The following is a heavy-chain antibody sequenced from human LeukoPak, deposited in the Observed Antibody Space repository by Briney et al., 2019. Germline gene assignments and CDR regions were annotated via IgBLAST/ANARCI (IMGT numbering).Heavy chain of an antibody. CDR2: IASDGSST. V-gene: IGHV3-74*01. J-gene: IGHJ4*02. CDR1: GFTFSSYW. CDR3: ARGRPHGNDY. Sequence: GGSLRLPCAASGFTFSSYWMNWVRQAPGKGLVWVSRIASDGSSTTYADSVKGRFSISRDNAKNTLYLQMSSLRVEDTAVYYCARGRPHGNDYWGQGTLVTVSS. D-gene: IGHD4-23*01.